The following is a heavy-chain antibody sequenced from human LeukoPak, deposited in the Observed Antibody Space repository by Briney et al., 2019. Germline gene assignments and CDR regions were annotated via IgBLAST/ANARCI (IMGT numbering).Heavy chain of an antibody. D-gene: IGHD3-10*01. J-gene: IGHJ4*02. V-gene: IGHV3-21*01. CDR3: ARDGGRYYGSGSYSFFDY. CDR2: ISSSSSYI. Sequence: GGSLRLSCAASGFTFSSYSMNWVGQAPGKGLEWVSSISSSSSYIYYADSVKGRFTISRDNAKNSLYLQMNSLRAEDTAVYYCARDGGRYYGSGSYSFFDYWGQGTLVTVSS. CDR1: GFTFSSYS.